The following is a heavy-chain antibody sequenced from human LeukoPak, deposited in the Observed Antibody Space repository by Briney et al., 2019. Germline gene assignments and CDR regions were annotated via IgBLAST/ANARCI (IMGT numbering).Heavy chain of an antibody. J-gene: IGHJ6*02. CDR3: AKDAGGNYYDPAGGMDV. CDR2: IWYDGSNK. V-gene: IGHV3-33*06. Sequence: PGGSLRLSCAASGFTFSSYGMHWVRQAPGKGLEWVAVIWYDGSNKYYADSVKGRFTISRDNSKNTLYLQMNSLRAEDTAVYYCAKDAGGNYYDPAGGMDVWGQGTTVTVSS. CDR1: GFTFSSYG. D-gene: IGHD3-22*01.